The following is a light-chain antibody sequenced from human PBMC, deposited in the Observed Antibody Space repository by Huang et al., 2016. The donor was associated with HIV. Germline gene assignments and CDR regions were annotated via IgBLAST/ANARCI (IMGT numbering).Light chain of an antibody. Sequence: DIVMTQSPLSLPVTPGEPASISCRSSQSLLHSNGYNYLDWYLPKPGQSPQLLIYLGSNRASGVPDRFSGSGSGTDFTLKISRVEAEDVGVYYCMQALQWTFGQGTKVEIK. V-gene: IGKV2-28*01. CDR1: QSLLHSNGYNY. J-gene: IGKJ1*01. CDR3: MQALQWT. CDR2: LGS.